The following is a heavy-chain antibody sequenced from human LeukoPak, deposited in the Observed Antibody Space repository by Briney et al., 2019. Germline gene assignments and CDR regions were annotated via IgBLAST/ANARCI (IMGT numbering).Heavy chain of an antibody. CDR2: IYPGDSDT. V-gene: IGHV5-51*01. D-gene: IGHD3-22*01. CDR1: GYSFTSYW. Sequence: GESLKISCKGSGYSFTSYWIGWVRQMPGKGLEWMGIIYPGDSDTRYSPSFQGQVTISADKSISTAYLQWSSLKASDTAMYYCARSNYYDSSGYYYYLFDPWGQGTLVTVSS. J-gene: IGHJ5*02. CDR3: ARSNYYDSSGYYYYLFDP.